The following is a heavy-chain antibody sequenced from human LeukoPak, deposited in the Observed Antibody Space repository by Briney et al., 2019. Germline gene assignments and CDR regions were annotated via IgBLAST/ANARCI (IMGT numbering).Heavy chain of an antibody. V-gene: IGHV4-39*07. J-gene: IGHJ3*02. CDR3: ARGYSRIDAFDI. CDR1: GGSISSSSYY. D-gene: IGHD5-18*01. CDR2: IYYSGST. Sequence: SETLSLTCTVSGGSISSSSYYWGWIRQPPGKGLEWIGSIYYSGSTYYNPSLKSRVTISVDTSKNQFSLNLTSVTAADTAVYYCARGYSRIDAFDIWGQGTVVTVSS.